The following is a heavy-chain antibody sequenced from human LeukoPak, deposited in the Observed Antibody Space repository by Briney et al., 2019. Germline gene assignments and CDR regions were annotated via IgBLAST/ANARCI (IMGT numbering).Heavy chain of an antibody. CDR1: GFNFANHA. CDR3: VREDTPATANY. CDR2: ISGGGDIT. D-gene: IGHD2-21*02. Sequence: GGSLRLSCAASGFNFANHAMSWVRQTPGKGLEWVSAISGGGDITYYADSVTGRFTISRDNFKDTLFLQMRSLRPGDTAVYYCVREDTPATANYWGQGTLVTISS. V-gene: IGHV3-23*01. J-gene: IGHJ4*02.